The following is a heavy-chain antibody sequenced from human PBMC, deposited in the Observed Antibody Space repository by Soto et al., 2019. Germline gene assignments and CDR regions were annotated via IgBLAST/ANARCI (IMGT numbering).Heavy chain of an antibody. J-gene: IGHJ4*02. CDR1: GYTFTSYS. D-gene: IGHD6-13*01. CDR3: ARDLAAAGPFDY. V-gene: IGHV1-18*01. Sequence: QVQLVQSGAEVKKPGASVKVSCKASGYTFTSYSISWERQAPGQGLEWMGWINPYNGNTNYAQKLQGRVTMTTDTSTSTAYMELRSLRSDDTAVYYCARDLAAAGPFDYWGQGTLVTVSS. CDR2: INPYNGNT.